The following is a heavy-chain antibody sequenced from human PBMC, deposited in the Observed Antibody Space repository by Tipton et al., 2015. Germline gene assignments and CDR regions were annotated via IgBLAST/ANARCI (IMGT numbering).Heavy chain of an antibody. CDR2: IYYSGST. CDR3: ARGLDVLGGIPPGYFDC. D-gene: IGHD3-10*02. Sequence: TLSLTCTVSGGSISSGDFYWTWIRQHPGEGLEWIGYIYYSGSTYYNPSLKSRLTISIDTSKNQFSLRLGSVTAADTAVYYCARGLDVLGGIPPGYFDCWGQGTRVTVSS. V-gene: IGHV4-31*03. CDR1: GGSISSGDFY. J-gene: IGHJ4*02.